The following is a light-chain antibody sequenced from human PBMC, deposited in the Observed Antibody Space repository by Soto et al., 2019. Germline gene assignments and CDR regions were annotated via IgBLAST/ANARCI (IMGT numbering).Light chain of an antibody. CDR1: QSISNNY. J-gene: IGKJ5*01. Sequence: EIVLTQSPGTLSLSPGERATLSCRASQSISNNYLAWYQHKPGQAPRLLIYDAFKRASGFPDRFSGSGSGTDFTLTIRGLEPEDVAVYFCQHYGSSPPSIFGQGTRLEIK. V-gene: IGKV3-20*01. CDR3: QHYGSSPPSI. CDR2: DAF.